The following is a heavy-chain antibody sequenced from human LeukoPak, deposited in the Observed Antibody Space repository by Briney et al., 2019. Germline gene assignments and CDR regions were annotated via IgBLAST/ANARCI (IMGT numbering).Heavy chain of an antibody. V-gene: IGHV3-30-3*01. CDR3: ARVGMGIAVAEDAFDI. D-gene: IGHD6-19*01. J-gene: IGHJ3*02. CDR1: GFTFSSYA. CDR2: ISYDGSNK. Sequence: PGGSLRLSCAASGFTFSSYAMHWVRQAPGKGLEWVAVISYDGSNKYYADSVKGRFTFSRDNSKNTLYLQMNSLRAEDTAVYYCARVGMGIAVAEDAFDIWGQGTMVTVSS.